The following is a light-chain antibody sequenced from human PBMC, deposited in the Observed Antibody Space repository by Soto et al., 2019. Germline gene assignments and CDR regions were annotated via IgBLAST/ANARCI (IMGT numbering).Light chain of an antibody. CDR3: QQGIEEFT. CDR1: QSVSSY. CDR2: DAS. Sequence: TLSLSPGERATLSCRASQSVSSYLAWYQQKPGQAPRLLIYDASNRATGIPARFSGSGSGTDFTLTISSLEPEDFAVYYCQQGIEEFTYGRGSKVDIK. J-gene: IGKJ3*01. V-gene: IGKV3-11*01.